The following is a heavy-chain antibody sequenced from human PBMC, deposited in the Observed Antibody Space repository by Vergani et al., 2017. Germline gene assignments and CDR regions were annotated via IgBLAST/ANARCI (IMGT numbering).Heavy chain of an antibody. CDR2: IYYDGSNA. V-gene: IGHV3-33*01. CDR3: ARLSYDTTPYLQGGYDC. J-gene: IGHJ4*02. Sequence: QGQLVESGGGIVQPGRSLTLSCVASRSTFKTYGMHWVRQAPGKGLEWVGLIYYDGSNAYYADSVKGRFTISRDNSKNTLYLQMNSLRAEDTAVYYCARLSYDTTPYLQGGYDCWGQGTLVSVSS. CDR1: RSTFKTYG. D-gene: IGHD3-22*01.